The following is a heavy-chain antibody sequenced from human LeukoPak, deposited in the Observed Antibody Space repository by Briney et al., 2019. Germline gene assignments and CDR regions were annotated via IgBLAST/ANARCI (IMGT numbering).Heavy chain of an antibody. J-gene: IGHJ4*02. CDR1: GGSFSGYY. V-gene: IGHV4-34*01. Sequence: PSETLSLTCTVSGGSFSGYYWRGIRQPPGKGLEWIGEINHSGNPNYNPSLKSRLTISVDTSRNQLSLKLSSVTAADTGVYYCARGLTHWGQGTLVTVSS. CDR2: INHSGNP. CDR3: ARGLTH.